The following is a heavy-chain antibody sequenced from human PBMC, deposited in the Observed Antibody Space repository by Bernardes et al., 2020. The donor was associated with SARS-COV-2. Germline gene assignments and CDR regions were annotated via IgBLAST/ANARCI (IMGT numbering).Heavy chain of an antibody. J-gene: IGHJ2*01. Sequence: SETLSLTCTVSGGSIGSYYWAWIRQPPGKGLEWIGYIYYSGTTNYNPSLKSRVTISVDRSQNQFFLNLSSVTPADTAVYYCARDLSHLVRRGFDLWGRGTLVTVSS. CDR3: ARDLSHLVRRGFDL. CDR2: IYYSGTT. V-gene: IGHV4-59*01. CDR1: GGSIGSYY. D-gene: IGHD3-10*01.